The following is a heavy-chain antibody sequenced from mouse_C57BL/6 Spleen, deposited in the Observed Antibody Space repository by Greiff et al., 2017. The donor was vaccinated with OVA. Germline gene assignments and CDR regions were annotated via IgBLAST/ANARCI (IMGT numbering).Heavy chain of an antibody. Sequence: QVHVKQPGAELVRPGSSVKLSCKASGYTFTSYWMHWVKQRPIQGLEWIGNIDPSDSETHYNQKFKDKATLTVDKSSSTAYMQLSSLTSEDSAVYYCAKGGFDVWGTGTTVTVSS. J-gene: IGHJ1*03. V-gene: IGHV1-52*01. CDR1: GYTFTSYW. CDR3: AKGGFDV. CDR2: IDPSDSET.